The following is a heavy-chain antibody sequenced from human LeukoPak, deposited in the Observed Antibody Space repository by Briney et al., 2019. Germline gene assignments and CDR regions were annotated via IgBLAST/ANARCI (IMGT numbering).Heavy chain of an antibody. D-gene: IGHD3-9*01. Sequence: GGSLRLSCAASGFTFTSYWMHWVRQAPGKGLEWVSYISSSSSTIYYVDSVKGRFTISRDNAKNSLYLQMNSLRAEDTAVYYCARDPLLRYFDWSHRGAWFDPWGQGTLVTVSS. CDR3: ARDPLLRYFDWSHRGAWFDP. V-gene: IGHV3-48*01. CDR2: ISSSSSTI. J-gene: IGHJ5*02. CDR1: GFTFTSYW.